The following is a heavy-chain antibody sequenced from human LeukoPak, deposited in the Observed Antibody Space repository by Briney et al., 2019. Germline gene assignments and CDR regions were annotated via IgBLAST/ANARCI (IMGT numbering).Heavy chain of an antibody. J-gene: IGHJ6*03. CDR1: GFTFTSSA. D-gene: IGHD2-15*01. CDR2: IVVGSGNT. CDR3: AADKYCSGGSCYYYYMDV. Sequence: SVKVSCKASGFTFTSSAVQWVRQARGQRLEWIGWIVVGSGNTNYAQKFQERVTITRDMSTSTAYMEPSSLRSEDTAVYYCAADKYCSGGSCYYYYMDVWGKGTTVTVSS. V-gene: IGHV1-58*01.